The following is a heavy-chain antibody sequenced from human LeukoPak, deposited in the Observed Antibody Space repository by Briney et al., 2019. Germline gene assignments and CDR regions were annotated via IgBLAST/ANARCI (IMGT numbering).Heavy chain of an antibody. CDR1: GFTFSSYA. J-gene: IGHJ4*02. Sequence: PGGSLRLSCAASGFTFSSYAMSWVRQAPGKGLEWVSAISGSGGSTYYADSAKGRFTISRDNSKNTLYLQMNSLRAEDTAVYYCARVNSGSYHGDYWGQGTLVTVSS. D-gene: IGHD1-26*01. CDR2: ISGSGGST. V-gene: IGHV3-23*01. CDR3: ARVNSGSYHGDY.